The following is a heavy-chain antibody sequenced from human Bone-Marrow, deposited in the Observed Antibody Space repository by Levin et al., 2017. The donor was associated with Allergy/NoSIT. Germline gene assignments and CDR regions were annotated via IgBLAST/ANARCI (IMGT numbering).Heavy chain of an antibody. CDR3: VRGYGYLRPVSNAFSV. D-gene: IGHD5-18*01. J-gene: IGHJ3*01. CDR1: GFTFSSYD. Sequence: PGGSLRLSCAASGFTFSSYDMHWVRQVPGKGLEWVSGIDIHGDTHYPGSVKGRFTISRENAKNSFYLQMNSLRAGDTAVYYCVRGYGYLRPVSNAFSVWGQGTLVTVSS. CDR2: IDIHGDT. V-gene: IGHV3-13*01.